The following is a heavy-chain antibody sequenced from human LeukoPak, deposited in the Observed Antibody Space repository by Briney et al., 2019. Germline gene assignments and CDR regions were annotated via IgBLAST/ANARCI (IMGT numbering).Heavy chain of an antibody. Sequence: SVKVSCKASGGTFSSYAISWVRQAPGRGLEWMGGIVPIFGTANYAQKFQGRVTITTDESTSTAYMELSSLRSEDTAVYYCARAYCSSTSCYLGNWFDPWGQGTLVTVSS. J-gene: IGHJ5*02. CDR3: ARAYCSSTSCYLGNWFDP. CDR1: GGTFSSYA. D-gene: IGHD2-2*01. V-gene: IGHV1-69*05. CDR2: IVPIFGTA.